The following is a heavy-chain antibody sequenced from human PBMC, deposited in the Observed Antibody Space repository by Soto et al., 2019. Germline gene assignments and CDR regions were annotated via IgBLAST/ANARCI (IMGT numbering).Heavy chain of an antibody. J-gene: IGHJ5*02. CDR2: INPNSGVT. CDR3: ARDIVSTTGCFDP. Sequence: GASVKVSCKASGYTFTGKYLHWVRQAPGQGLEWMGWINPNSGVTNYAEKFQGRVTMTRDTSISTVYMDLTRLKSDDTAVYYCARDIVSTTGCFDPWGQGTLVTVSS. CDR1: GYTFTGKY. D-gene: IGHD3-16*02. V-gene: IGHV1-2*02.